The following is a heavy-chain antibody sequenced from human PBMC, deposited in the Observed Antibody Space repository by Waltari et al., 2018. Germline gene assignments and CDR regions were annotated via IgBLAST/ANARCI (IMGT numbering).Heavy chain of an antibody. Sequence: EVQLVESGGGLVQPGGSLRLSCAASGFTFMSDSMHWVRQAPGKGLEWFSDISSSSSTIYYADSVKGRFTISRDNAKNSLYLQMNSLRAEDTAVYYCARDAGGEWGDSYDNWFDPWGQGTLVTVSS. J-gene: IGHJ5*02. CDR3: ARDAGGEWGDSYDNWFDP. D-gene: IGHD3-10*01. V-gene: IGHV3-48*04. CDR2: ISSSSSTI. CDR1: GFTFMSDS.